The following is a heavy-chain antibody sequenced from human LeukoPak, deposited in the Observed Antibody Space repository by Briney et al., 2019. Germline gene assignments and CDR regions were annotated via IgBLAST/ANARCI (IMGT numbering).Heavy chain of an antibody. CDR3: ANEIRPNDY. V-gene: IGHV3-23*01. CDR2: ISISGSKT. CDR1: GFTFSSYA. Sequence: PGGSLRPSCAASGFTFSSYAMSWVRQAPGKGPEWVSAISISGSKTYYADSVKGRFTISRDNSKNTLYLQMNSLRAEDTAVYYCANEIRPNDYWGQGTQVTVSS. D-gene: IGHD4-17*01. J-gene: IGHJ4*02.